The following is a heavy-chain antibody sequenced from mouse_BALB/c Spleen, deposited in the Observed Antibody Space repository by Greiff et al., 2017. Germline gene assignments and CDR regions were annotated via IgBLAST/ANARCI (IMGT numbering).Heavy chain of an antibody. CDR3: VAYYRYLYAMDY. CDR1: GFSLTSYD. Sequence: QVQLQQSGPGLVAPSQSLSITCTASGFSLTSYDISWIRQPPGKGLEWLGVIWTGGGTNYNSAFMSRLSISKDNSKSQVFLKMNSLQTDDTAIYYCVAYYRYLYAMDYWGQGTSVTVSS. J-gene: IGHJ4*01. CDR2: IWTGGGT. V-gene: IGHV2-9-2*01. D-gene: IGHD2-14*01.